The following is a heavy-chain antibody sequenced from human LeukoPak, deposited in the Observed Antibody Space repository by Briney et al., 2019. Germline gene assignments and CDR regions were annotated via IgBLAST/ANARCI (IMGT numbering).Heavy chain of an antibody. CDR1: GFTFSSYE. CDR3: ARDRGYSGYVGFDY. Sequence: PGRSLRLSCAASGFTFSSYEMNSVRQAPGKGLEWVSYISSSGITIYYAGSVKGRFTISRDSAKNSLYLQMNSLRAEDTAVYYCARDRGYSGYVGFDYWGQGTLVTVSS. CDR2: ISSSGITI. D-gene: IGHD5-12*01. V-gene: IGHV3-48*03. J-gene: IGHJ4*02.